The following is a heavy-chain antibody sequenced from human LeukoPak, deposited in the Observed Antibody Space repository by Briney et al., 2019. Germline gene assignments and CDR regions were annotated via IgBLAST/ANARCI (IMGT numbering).Heavy chain of an antibody. CDR2: ISSGGSYI. J-gene: IGHJ4*02. D-gene: IGHD5-12*01. V-gene: IGHV3-21*01. Sequence: GGSLRLSCAASGFTFSTYNMNWVRQAPGEGLEWVSSISSGGSYIYYADSVKGRFTISRDNAKNSLYLQMNSLRAEDTAVYYCARDGRGYSGYLPAVYFDYWGQGTLVTVSS. CDR1: GFTFSTYN. CDR3: ARDGRGYSGYLPAVYFDY.